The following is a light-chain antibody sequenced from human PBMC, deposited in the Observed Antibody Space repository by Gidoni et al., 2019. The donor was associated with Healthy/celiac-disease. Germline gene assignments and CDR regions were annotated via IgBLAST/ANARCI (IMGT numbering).Light chain of an antibody. V-gene: IGKV1-5*03. CDR1: QSISSW. CDR2: EAS. J-gene: IGKJ1*01. CDR3: QQYNSNIWT. Sequence: DIQMTQSPSPLSASVGDRVTITCRASQSISSWLVWDQQKPGKAPKLLIYEASSFESGVPSRFSGSGSGTEFTLTISSLQPDDFATYYCQQYNSNIWTFGQGTKVEIK.